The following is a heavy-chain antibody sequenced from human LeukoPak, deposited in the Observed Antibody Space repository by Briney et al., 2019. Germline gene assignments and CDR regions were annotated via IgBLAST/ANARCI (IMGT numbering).Heavy chain of an antibody. CDR3: TTDGQG. Sequence: GGSLRLSCTASGFTFSNASMSWVRQALGKGPEWVGRIKRKTEGETTDYAAPVKGRFTISRDDSKNTLYLQTNSLKSEDTAVYYCTTDGQGWGQGTLVTVSS. J-gene: IGHJ4*02. V-gene: IGHV3-15*01. CDR2: IKRKTEGETT. CDR1: GFTFSNAS.